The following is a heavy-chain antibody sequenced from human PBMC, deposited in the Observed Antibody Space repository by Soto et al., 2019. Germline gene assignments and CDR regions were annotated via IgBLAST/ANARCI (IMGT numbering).Heavy chain of an antibody. V-gene: IGHV2-5*01. CDR1: GFSLSSGGGA. J-gene: IGHJ5*02. CDR3: GHRRDVATRCWFDP. CDR2: IYASGGT. D-gene: IGHD6-6*01. Sequence: QITLKESGPTLVKSTQTLTLTCTFSGFSLSSGGGAVGWIRQPPGKALEWLAIIYASGGTHYSPSLNTRLTITKDTSKNQVVLTMTNMDPVDTATYYCGHRRDVATRCWFDPWGQGILVTVSS.